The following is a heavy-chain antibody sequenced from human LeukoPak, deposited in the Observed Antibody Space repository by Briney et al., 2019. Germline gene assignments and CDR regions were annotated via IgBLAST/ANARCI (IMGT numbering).Heavy chain of an antibody. V-gene: IGHV3-74*01. Sequence: GGSLRLSCAASGLTFSSHWMHWVRQAPGKGLVWVSRITNDGSSTTYADSVKGRFTISRDNAKNMLYLQVNSLRAEDTAVYYCARDKNAGTNNWFDPWGQGTLVTVSS. CDR1: GLTFSSHW. D-gene: IGHD1-1*01. CDR2: ITNDGSST. CDR3: ARDKNAGTNNWFDP. J-gene: IGHJ5*02.